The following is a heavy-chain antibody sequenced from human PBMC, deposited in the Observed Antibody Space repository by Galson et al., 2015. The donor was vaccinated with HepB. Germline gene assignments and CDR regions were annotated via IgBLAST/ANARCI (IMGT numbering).Heavy chain of an antibody. Sequence: SLRLSCAASGFTFSNYAMHWVRQAPGKGPEWVTLISDDGTNKYYAGSVQGRFTISRDNSKNTLYLQMNSLRPEDTAVYYCAKENTGAGRTVYYYYGMDVWGHGTTVTVSS. J-gene: IGHJ6*02. CDR3: AKENTGAGRTVYYYYGMDV. V-gene: IGHV3-30*18. D-gene: IGHD4-17*01. CDR2: ISDDGTNK. CDR1: GFTFSNYA.